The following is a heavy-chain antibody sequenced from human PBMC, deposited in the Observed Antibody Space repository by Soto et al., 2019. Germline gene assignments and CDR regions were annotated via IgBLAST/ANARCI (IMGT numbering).Heavy chain of an antibody. J-gene: IGHJ5*02. CDR1: GYSISGGFY. D-gene: IGHD3-3*01. CDR3: ARVRIFDDWFDT. Sequence: PXETLCRPCDVSGYSISGGFYWGWIRQPPGKGLEWIANIYHSGSAYYTPSLKTRVTTSVDTSKNQISLRLNSVTAADTAVYFCARVRIFDDWFDTWGQGIPVTV. V-gene: IGHV4-38-2*01. CDR2: IYHSGSA.